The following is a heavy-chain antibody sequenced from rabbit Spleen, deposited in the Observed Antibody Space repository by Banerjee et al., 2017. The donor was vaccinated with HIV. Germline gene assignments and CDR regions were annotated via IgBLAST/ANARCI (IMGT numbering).Heavy chain of an antibody. J-gene: IGHJ4*01. CDR1: GFSFSSGYW. CDR3: ARNFDL. V-gene: IGHV1S40*01. CDR2: IYCNNGVT. Sequence: QSLEESGGDLVKPGASLTLTCTASGFSFSSGYWVCLVRQAPGKGLELIACIYCNNGVTYLTSWAKGRFTISKTSSTTVTLQMTGLTAADTATYFCARNFDLWGQGTLVTVS.